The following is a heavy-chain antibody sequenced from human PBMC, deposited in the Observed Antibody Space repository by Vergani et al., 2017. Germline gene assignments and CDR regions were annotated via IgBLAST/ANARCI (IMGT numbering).Heavy chain of an antibody. V-gene: IGHV3-9*01. Sequence: EVQLVESGGGLVQPGRSLRLSCAASGFTFDDYAMHWVRQAPGKGLEWVSGISWNSGSIGYADSVKGRFTISRDNAKNSLYLQMNSLRAEDTAVYYCARDSRPFYGDPRLFDYWGQGTLVTVSS. D-gene: IGHD4-17*01. CDR3: ARDSRPFYGDPRLFDY. CDR1: GFTFDDYA. CDR2: ISWNSGSI. J-gene: IGHJ4*02.